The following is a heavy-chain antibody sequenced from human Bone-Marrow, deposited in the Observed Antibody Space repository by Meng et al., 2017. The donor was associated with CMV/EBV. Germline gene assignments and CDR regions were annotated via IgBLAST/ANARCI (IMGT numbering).Heavy chain of an antibody. CDR3: ARDVVPAATLPGGAFDI. J-gene: IGHJ3*02. CDR1: GFTFSGSA. CDR2: IRSKANSYAT. Sequence: GGSLRLSCAASGFTFSGSAMHWVRQASGKGLEWVGRIRSKANSYATAYAASVKGRFTISRDDSKNTAYLQMNSLRSEDTAVYYCARDVVPAATLPGGAFDIWGQGTMVTVSS. V-gene: IGHV3-73*01. D-gene: IGHD2-2*01.